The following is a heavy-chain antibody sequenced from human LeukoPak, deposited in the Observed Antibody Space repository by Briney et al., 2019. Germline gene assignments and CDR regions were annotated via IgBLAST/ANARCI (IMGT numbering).Heavy chain of an antibody. Sequence: SETLSLTCAVYGGSFSSYYWSWIRQPPGKGLEWIGEINHSGSTNYNPSLKSRVTISVDTSKNQFSLKLSSVTAADTAAYYCARGGRSGWYWTPFDYWGQGTLVTVSS. D-gene: IGHD6-19*01. J-gene: IGHJ4*02. CDR3: ARGGRSGWYWTPFDY. CDR1: GGSFSSYY. CDR2: INHSGST. V-gene: IGHV4-34*01.